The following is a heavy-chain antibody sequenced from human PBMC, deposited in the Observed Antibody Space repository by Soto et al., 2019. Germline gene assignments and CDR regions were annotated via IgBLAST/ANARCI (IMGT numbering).Heavy chain of an antibody. CDR3: ASVLELHYYYGMDV. CDR1: GGTFSSYA. V-gene: IGHV1-69*12. J-gene: IGHJ6*02. Sequence: QVQLVQSGAEVKKPGSSVKVSCKASGGTFSSYAISWVRQAPGQGLEWMGGIIPIFGTANYAQKFQGRVTITADESTSTAYMELNSLRSEDTAVYYCASVLELHYYYGMDVWGQGTTVTVSS. D-gene: IGHD1-7*01. CDR2: IIPIFGTA.